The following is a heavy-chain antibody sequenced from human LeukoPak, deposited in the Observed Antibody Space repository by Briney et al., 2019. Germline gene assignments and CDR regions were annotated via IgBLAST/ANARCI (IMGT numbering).Heavy chain of an antibody. V-gene: IGHV3-23*01. CDR3: AKDLERGVITMIVVVITAFDY. CDR1: GFTFSNYG. CDR2: ISGSGGST. Sequence: PGGSLRLSCAASGFTFSNYGMSWVRQAPGKGLEWVPAISGSGGSTYYAASVKGRFTISRDNSKNTLYLQMNSLRAEDTAVYYCAKDLERGVITMIVVVITAFDYWGQGTLVTVSS. J-gene: IGHJ4*02. D-gene: IGHD3-22*01.